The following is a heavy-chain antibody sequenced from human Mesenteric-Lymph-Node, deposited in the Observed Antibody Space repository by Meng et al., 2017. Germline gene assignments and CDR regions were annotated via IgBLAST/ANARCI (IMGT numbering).Heavy chain of an antibody. Sequence: EGQLVESGGGLVKPGGSLRLSCAASGFTFSSYSMNWVRQAPGKGLEWVSSISSSSSYIYYADSVKGRFTISRDNAKNSLYLQMNSLRAEDTAVYYCARDQGLYGDYVLDYWGQGTLVTVSS. V-gene: IGHV3-21*01. CDR1: GFTFSSYS. D-gene: IGHD4-17*01. CDR3: ARDQGLYGDYVLDY. J-gene: IGHJ4*02. CDR2: ISSSSSYI.